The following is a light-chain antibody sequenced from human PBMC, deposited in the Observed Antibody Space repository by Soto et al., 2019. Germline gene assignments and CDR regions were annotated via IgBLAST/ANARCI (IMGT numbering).Light chain of an antibody. CDR3: QSYDSSLSGSYV. V-gene: IGLV1-40*01. J-gene: IGLJ1*01. CDR1: SSNNGAGYD. Sequence: QSLLTPAASMSWAPGQRVNISRPGSSSNNGAGYDVHWYQQLPGTAPKLLIYGNSNRPSGVPDRFSGSKSGTSASLAITGLQAEDEADYYCQSYDSSLSGSYVFGTGTKVTV. CDR2: GNS.